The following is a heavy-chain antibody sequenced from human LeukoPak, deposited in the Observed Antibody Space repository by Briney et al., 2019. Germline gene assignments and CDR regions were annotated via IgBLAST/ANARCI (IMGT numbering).Heavy chain of an antibody. Sequence: SETLSLTCTVSGDFISTGGYYWGWIRLPPGKGLEWLGSVYYSGSIFFYPSLESRITMSVDTSKSQFSLNLRSATAADTAVYYCARLCQVTTCARFEYWGQGILVTVSS. CDR2: VYYSGSI. J-gene: IGHJ4*02. D-gene: IGHD4-17*01. CDR3: ARLCQVTTCARFEY. CDR1: GDFISTGGYY. V-gene: IGHV4-39*01.